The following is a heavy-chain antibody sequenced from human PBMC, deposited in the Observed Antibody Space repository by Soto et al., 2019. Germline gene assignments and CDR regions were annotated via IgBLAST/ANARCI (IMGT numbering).Heavy chain of an antibody. Sequence: ASVKVSCKASGYTFTNYYMHWVRQAPGQGLEWMGIINPSGGSTSYAQKFQGRVTMTRDTSTSTVYMELSSLRSEDTAVYYCARDGLNCSGGSCYSGDWFDPWGQGTLVTVSS. CDR3: ARDGLNCSGGSCYSGDWFDP. V-gene: IGHV1-46*01. CDR2: INPSGGST. CDR1: GYTFTNYY. J-gene: IGHJ5*02. D-gene: IGHD2-15*01.